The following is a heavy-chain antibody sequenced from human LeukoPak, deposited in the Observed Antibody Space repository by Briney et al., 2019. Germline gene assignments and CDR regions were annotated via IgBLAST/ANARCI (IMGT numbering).Heavy chain of an antibody. CDR1: GGSISSGGYS. CDR2: IYHSGST. CDR3: AGYSGYDKGNYYYYYGMDV. Sequence: SQTLSLTCAVSGGSISSGGYSWSWIRQPPGEGLEWIGYIYHSGSTYYNPSLKSRVTISVDRSKNQFSLELSSVTAADTAVYYCAGYSGYDKGNYYYYYGMDVWGQGTTVTVSS. V-gene: IGHV4-30-2*01. D-gene: IGHD5-12*01. J-gene: IGHJ6*02.